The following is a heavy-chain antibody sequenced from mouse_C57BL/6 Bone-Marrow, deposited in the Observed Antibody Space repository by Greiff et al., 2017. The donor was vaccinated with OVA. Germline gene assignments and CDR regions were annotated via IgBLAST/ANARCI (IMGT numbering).Heavy chain of an antibody. CDR3: AREKGNWFAY. CDR1: GYTFTSYT. CDR2: INPSSGYT. Sequence: VQLQQSGAELARPGASVKMSCKASGYTFTSYTMHWVKQRPGQGLEWIGYINPSSGYTKYNQKFKDKATLTADKSSSTAYMQLSSLTSADSAVAYCAREKGNWFAYWGQGTLVTVSA. J-gene: IGHJ3*01. V-gene: IGHV1-4*01. D-gene: IGHD2-1*01.